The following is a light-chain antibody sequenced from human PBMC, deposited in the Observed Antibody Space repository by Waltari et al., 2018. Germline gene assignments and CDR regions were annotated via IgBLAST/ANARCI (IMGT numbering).Light chain of an antibody. V-gene: IGKV3-20*01. J-gene: IGKJ1*01. CDR1: QSVGRS. CDR2: DAS. CDR3: QNYVRLPAT. Sequence: TLSCRASQSVGRSLAWYQQKPGQAPRLLIYDASRRATGIPDRFSGGGSGTDFSLTLNRLEPEDVAVYYCQNYVRLPATFGQGTKVEVK.